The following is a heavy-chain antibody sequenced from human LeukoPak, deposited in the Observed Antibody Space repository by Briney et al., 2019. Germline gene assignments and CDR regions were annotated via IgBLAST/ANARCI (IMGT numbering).Heavy chain of an antibody. CDR2: IYSSGST. CDR3: ARFAYCGGHCWYYFDY. V-gene: IGHV4-59*01. CDR1: GGSISSYY. J-gene: IGHJ4*02. Sequence: SETLSLTCTASGGSISSYYWSWIRQPPGKGLEWIGYIYSSGSTNYNPSLKSRITISVDTSKNQFSLKLSSVTAADTAVYYCARFAYCGGHCWYYFDYWGQGSLVTVSS. D-gene: IGHD2-21*02.